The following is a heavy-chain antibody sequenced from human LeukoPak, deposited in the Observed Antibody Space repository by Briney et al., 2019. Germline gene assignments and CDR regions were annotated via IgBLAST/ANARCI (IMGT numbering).Heavy chain of an antibody. CDR3: ARSENDAFDI. Sequence: GGSLRLSCAASGFTFSSYAMHWVRQAPGKGLEWVAVISYDGSNKYYADSVKGRFTISRDNSKNTLYLQMNSLRAEDTAVYYCARSENDAFDIWGQGTMITVSS. V-gene: IGHV3-30*04. CDR2: ISYDGSNK. J-gene: IGHJ3*02. CDR1: GFTFSSYA.